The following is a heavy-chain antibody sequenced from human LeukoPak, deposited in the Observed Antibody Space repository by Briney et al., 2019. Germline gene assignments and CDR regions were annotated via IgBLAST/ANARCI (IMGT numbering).Heavy chain of an antibody. CDR1: GFTFSSYA. Sequence: PGGSLRLSCAASGFTFSSYAMSWVRQAPGKGLEWVSAISGSGGSTYYADSVKGRFTISRDNSKNKLYLQMNSLRTEDTAVYYCAKRDSSSYYYYGMDVWGQGTTVTVSS. CDR3: AKRDSSSYYYYGMDV. D-gene: IGHD6-13*01. J-gene: IGHJ6*02. CDR2: ISGSGGST. V-gene: IGHV3-23*01.